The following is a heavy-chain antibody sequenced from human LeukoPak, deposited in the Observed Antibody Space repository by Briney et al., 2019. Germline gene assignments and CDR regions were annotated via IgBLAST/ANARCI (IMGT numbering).Heavy chain of an antibody. CDR2: ISSSSSYI. Sequence: GGSLRLSCAASGFTFSSYSMNWVRQAPGKGLEWVSSISSSSSYICYADSVKGRFTISRDNAKNSLYLQMNSLRAEDTAVYYCARDFSPLYYYDSSGSGTTDAFDIWGQGTMVTVSS. V-gene: IGHV3-21*01. CDR1: GFTFSSYS. CDR3: ARDFSPLYYYDSSGSGTTDAFDI. J-gene: IGHJ3*02. D-gene: IGHD3-22*01.